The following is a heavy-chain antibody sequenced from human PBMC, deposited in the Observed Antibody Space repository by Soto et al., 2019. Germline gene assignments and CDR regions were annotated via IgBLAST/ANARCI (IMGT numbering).Heavy chain of an antibody. D-gene: IGHD3-16*01. Sequence: DVQLLESGGGLAQRGGSLRLSCAASGFSFSTYGMTWVRQAPGKGLEWVSYGGSGVSTYYADSVKGRFTISRDNSKNTLYLQMNSLRAEDTAVYYCVKFRGRAYHYYYMDVWGNGTTVTVSS. CDR2: YGGSGVST. CDR1: GFSFSTYG. V-gene: IGHV3-23*01. J-gene: IGHJ6*03. CDR3: VKFRGRAYHYYYMDV.